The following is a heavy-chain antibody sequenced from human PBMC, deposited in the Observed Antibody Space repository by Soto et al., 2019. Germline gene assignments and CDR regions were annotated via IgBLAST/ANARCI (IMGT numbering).Heavy chain of an antibody. J-gene: IGHJ4*02. CDR2: MYHSGSI. Sequence: SETLSLTCAVSGYSISSGYYWGWIRQPPGNGLQWIGNMYHSGSIYYNPSLKSRVTISVDTSKNQFSLKLSSVTAADKAVYYCARVSYFDGSGYYYYFDYWGQGTLVTVSS. D-gene: IGHD3-22*01. CDR1: GYSISSGYY. CDR3: ARVSYFDGSGYYYYFDY. V-gene: IGHV4-38-2*01.